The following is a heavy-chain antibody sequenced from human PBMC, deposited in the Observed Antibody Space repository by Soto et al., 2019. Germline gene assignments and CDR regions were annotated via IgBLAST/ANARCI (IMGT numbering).Heavy chain of an antibody. Sequence: GASVKVSCKASGYTFTSYGISWVRQAPGQGPEWMGWISAYNGNTNYAQKLQGRVTMTTDTSTSTAYMELRSLRSDDTAVYYCARDPRTADFWSGYYTRYFDYWGQGTLVTVSS. V-gene: IGHV1-18*01. CDR3: ARDPRTADFWSGYYTRYFDY. J-gene: IGHJ4*02. CDR2: ISAYNGNT. CDR1: GYTFTSYG. D-gene: IGHD3-3*01.